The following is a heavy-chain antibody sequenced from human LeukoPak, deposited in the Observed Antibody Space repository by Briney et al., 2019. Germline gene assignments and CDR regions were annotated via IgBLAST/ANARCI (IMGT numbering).Heavy chain of an antibody. V-gene: IGHV4-59*01. CDR3: ASLRLGDLSLFDY. CDR1: GGSIRGYY. D-gene: IGHD3-16*02. Sequence: SETLSLTCTVSGGSIRGYYWSWIRQPPGKGLEWIGHMYYSGSTTYNPSLKSRVSISVDTSKNQVSLRLGSVTAADTAVYYCASLRLGDLSLFDYWGRGTRVTVSS. CDR2: MYYSGST. J-gene: IGHJ4*02.